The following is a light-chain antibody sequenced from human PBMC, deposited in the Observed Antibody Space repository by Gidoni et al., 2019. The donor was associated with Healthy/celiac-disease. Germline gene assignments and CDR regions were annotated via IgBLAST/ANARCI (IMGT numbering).Light chain of an antibody. CDR3: QQYYSTPCS. Sequence: DIVMTQSPDSLAVSLGERATINCKSSQSVLYSSNNKNYLAWYQQKPGQPPKLLIYWASTRESGVPDRFSGSGSGTDFTLTISSLQAEDVAVYYCQQYYSTPCSFXXXTKLEI. CDR1: QSVLYSSNNKNY. V-gene: IGKV4-1*01. J-gene: IGKJ2*04. CDR2: WAS.